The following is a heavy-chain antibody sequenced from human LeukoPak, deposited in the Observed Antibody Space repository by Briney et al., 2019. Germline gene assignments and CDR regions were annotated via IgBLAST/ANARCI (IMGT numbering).Heavy chain of an antibody. D-gene: IGHD4-17*01. CDR1: GFXFSSYA. Sequence: GGSLRLSCAASGFXFSSYAISWVRQAPGKGLEWVSAISGSAGSTHYADSVKGRFTISRDNSKNTLYLQMDSLRADDTAVYYCAKGRAKATVTAGDHWGQGTLATVSS. CDR3: AKGRAKATVTAGDH. V-gene: IGHV3-23*01. J-gene: IGHJ4*02. CDR2: ISGSAGST.